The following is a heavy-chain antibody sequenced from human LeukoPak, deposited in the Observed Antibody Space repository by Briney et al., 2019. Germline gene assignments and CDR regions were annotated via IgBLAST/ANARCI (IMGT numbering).Heavy chain of an antibody. CDR3: TTDPTPYYYDSSGPYFDY. V-gene: IGHV3-21*01. CDR1: GFTFSSYS. D-gene: IGHD3-22*01. Sequence: GGSLRLSCAASGFTFSSYSMNWVRQAPGKGLEWVSSISSSSSYIYYADSVKGRFTISRDNAKNSLYLQMNSLRAEDTAVYYCTTDPTPYYYDSSGPYFDYWGQGTLVTVSS. CDR2: ISSSSSYI. J-gene: IGHJ4*02.